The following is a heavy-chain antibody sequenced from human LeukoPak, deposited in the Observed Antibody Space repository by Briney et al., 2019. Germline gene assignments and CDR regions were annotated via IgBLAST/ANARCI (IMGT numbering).Heavy chain of an antibody. CDR2: IYYSGAT. Sequence: SETLSLTCTVSGDSISNTRYHWGWIRQPPGKGLEWIGSIYYSGATYYNPSLKSRVAISVDTSRNHFSLKLSSVTAADTAVYHCAREIVSSVESWGQGSLVTVSS. CDR1: GDSISNTRYH. J-gene: IGHJ4*02. CDR3: AREIVSSVES. D-gene: IGHD6-6*01. V-gene: IGHV4-39*02.